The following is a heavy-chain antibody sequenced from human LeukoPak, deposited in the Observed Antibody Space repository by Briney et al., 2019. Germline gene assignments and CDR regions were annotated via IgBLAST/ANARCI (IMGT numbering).Heavy chain of an antibody. V-gene: IGHV4-34*01. Sequence: SETLSLTCAVYGGSFSGYYWSWIRQPPGKGLEWIGEINHSGSINYNPSLKSRVTISVDTSKNQFSLKLSSVTAADTAVYYCARGNGEEDWGQGTLVTVSS. CDR1: GGSFSGYY. J-gene: IGHJ4*02. CDR3: ARGNGEED. CDR2: INHSGSI.